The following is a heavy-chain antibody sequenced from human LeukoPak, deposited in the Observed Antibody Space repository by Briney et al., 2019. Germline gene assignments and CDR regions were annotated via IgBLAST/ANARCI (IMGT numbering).Heavy chain of an antibody. CDR3: ARDVPLTTDYYMDV. V-gene: IGHV3-30*03. CDR2: ISYDGRTK. D-gene: IGHD4-11*01. J-gene: IGHJ6*03. CDR1: GFTFSSYS. Sequence: GGSLRLSCAASGFTFSSYSMNWVRQAPGKGLEWLAFISYDGRTKSYADSVKGRFTFSRDNSKDTLYLQMNNLRVEDTAVYFCARDVPLTTDYYMDVWGKGSTVTVSS.